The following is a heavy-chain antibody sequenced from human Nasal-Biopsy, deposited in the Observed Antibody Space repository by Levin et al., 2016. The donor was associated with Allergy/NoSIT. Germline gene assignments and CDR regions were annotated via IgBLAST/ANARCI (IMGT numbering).Heavy chain of an antibody. J-gene: IGHJ4*02. D-gene: IGHD3-16*01. Sequence: GESLKISCAASGFSVSSNYMNWVRQAPGKGLEWVALISYDGSIKTYGDSVKGQFTVSRDNSKNTLELQMNSLKIEDTAVYFCARDKGSRGFYIDSWGQGTLVTVSA. V-gene: IGHV3-30-3*01. CDR1: GFSVSSNY. CDR2: ISYDGSIK. CDR3: ARDKGSRGFYIDS.